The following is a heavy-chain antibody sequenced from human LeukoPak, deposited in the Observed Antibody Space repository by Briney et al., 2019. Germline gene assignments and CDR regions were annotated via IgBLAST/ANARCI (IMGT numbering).Heavy chain of an antibody. Sequence: PGGSLRLSCAASGFSFSSFSMHWVRQAPGKGLMWVSRINADGSGTRYADSVEGRFTVSRDNARNTLYLQMNSLRAEDTAMYYCTRTHITADYWGQGTLVTVSS. D-gene: IGHD3-10*01. CDR2: INADGSGT. V-gene: IGHV3-74*01. CDR3: TRTHITADY. CDR1: GFSFSSFS. J-gene: IGHJ4*02.